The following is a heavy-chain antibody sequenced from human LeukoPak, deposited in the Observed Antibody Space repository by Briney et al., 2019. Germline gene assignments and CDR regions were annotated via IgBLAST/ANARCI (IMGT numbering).Heavy chain of an antibody. V-gene: IGHV3-64*01. CDR3: AREFDS. CDR2: ISNKGGAT. J-gene: IGHJ5*01. CDR1: GFTFSRYV. Sequence: GGSLRLSCAASGFTFSRYVMHWVRQAPGKGLEYVSSISNKGGATYYANSVKGRFTISRDNSNNTLYLQMGSLRAEDMAVYYCAREFDSWGQGTLVTVSS.